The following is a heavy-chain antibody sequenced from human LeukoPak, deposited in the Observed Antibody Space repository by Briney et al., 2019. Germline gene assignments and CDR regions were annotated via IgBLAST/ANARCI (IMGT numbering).Heavy chain of an antibody. Sequence: PSETLSLTCTVSGGSVSSGSYYWSWIRQPPGKGLEWIGYIYYSGSTNYNPSLKSRVTISVDTSKNQFSLKLSSVTAADTAVYYCARGRGRGTKPYYYYYGMDVWGQGTTVTVSS. D-gene: IGHD1-7*01. CDR3: ARGRGRGTKPYYYYYGMDV. CDR1: GGSVSSGSYY. V-gene: IGHV4-61*01. CDR2: IYYSGST. J-gene: IGHJ6*02.